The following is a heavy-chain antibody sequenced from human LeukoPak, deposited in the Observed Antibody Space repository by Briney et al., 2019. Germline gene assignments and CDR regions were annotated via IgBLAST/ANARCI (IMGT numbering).Heavy chain of an antibody. Sequence: GGSLRLSCAASGFTFSSYAMSWVRLAPGKGLEWVSTISGSGGTTSYADSVKGRFTFSRDNSKNTLFLQMNSLRAEDTAVYYCARRGYESSGPKYYFDHWGQGILVTVSS. V-gene: IGHV3-23*01. CDR2: ISGSGGTT. J-gene: IGHJ4*02. D-gene: IGHD3-22*01. CDR3: ARRGYESSGPKYYFDH. CDR1: GFTFSSYA.